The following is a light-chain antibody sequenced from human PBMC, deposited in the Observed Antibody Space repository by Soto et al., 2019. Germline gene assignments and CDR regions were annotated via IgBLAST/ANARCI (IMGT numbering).Light chain of an antibody. CDR2: RNN. CDR1: SSNIRSNY. J-gene: IGLJ1*01. V-gene: IGLV1-47*01. CDR3: AAWDDSLSGYV. Sequence: QSVLTQPPSASGTPGQRVTISCSGSSSNIRSNYVYWYQQLPGTAPKLLIYRNNQRPSGVPDRFSGSKSGTSASLAISGLRSEDGADYYCAAWDDSLSGYVFGTGTKVTVL.